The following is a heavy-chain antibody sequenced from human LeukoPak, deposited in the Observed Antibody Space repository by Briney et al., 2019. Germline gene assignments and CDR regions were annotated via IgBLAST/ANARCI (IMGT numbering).Heavy chain of an antibody. CDR1: GFTFSSYS. CDR2: ISSSSSYI. J-gene: IGHJ4*02. CDR3: ARDSITLVRGVIGY. V-gene: IGHV3-21*04. Sequence: GGSLRLSCAASGFTFSSYSMNWVRQAPGKGLEWVSSISSSSSYIYYTDSVKGRFTISRDNAKNSLYLQMNSLRAEDTAVYYCARDSITLVRGVIGYWGQGTLVTVSS. D-gene: IGHD3-10*01.